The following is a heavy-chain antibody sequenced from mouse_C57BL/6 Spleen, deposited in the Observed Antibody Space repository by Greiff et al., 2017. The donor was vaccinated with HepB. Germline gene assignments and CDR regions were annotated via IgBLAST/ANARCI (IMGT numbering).Heavy chain of an antibody. J-gene: IGHJ4*01. V-gene: IGHV5-6*01. CDR3: ARHELRPYAMDY. Sequence: EVQVVESGGDLVKPGGSLKLSCAASGFTFSSYGMSWVRQTPDKRLEWVATISSGGSYTYYPDSVKGRFTISRDNAKNTLYLQMSSLKSEDTAMYYCARHELRPYAMDYWGQGTSVTVSS. D-gene: IGHD3-2*02. CDR1: GFTFSSYG. CDR2: ISSGGSYT.